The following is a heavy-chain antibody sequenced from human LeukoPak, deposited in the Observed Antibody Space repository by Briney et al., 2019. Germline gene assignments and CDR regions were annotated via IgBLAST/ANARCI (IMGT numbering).Heavy chain of an antibody. CDR2: IIPILGIA. J-gene: IGHJ3*01. Sequence: ASVKVSCKASGGTFSSYAISWVRQAPGQGLEWMGRIIPILGIANYALKFQGRVTITADKSTSTAYMELSSLRSEDTAVYFCARDMSTRVTPISYAFDVWGQGTMVIVSS. V-gene: IGHV1-69*04. D-gene: IGHD4-23*01. CDR1: GGTFSSYA. CDR3: ARDMSTRVTPISYAFDV.